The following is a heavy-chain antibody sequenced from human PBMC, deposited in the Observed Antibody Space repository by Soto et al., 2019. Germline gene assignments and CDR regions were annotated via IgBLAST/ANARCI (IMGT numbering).Heavy chain of an antibody. CDR2: IIPILGIA. CDR3: AREGNRGTVPMGDGY. D-gene: IGHD3-16*01. CDR1: GGTFSSYT. Sequence: QVQLVQSGAEVKKPGSSVKVSCKTSGGTFSSYTISWVRQAPGQGLEWMGRIIPILGIANYAQKFQGRVTITADKSTSTAYMELSSLRSEDTAVYYCAREGNRGTVPMGDGYWGQGTLVTVSS. V-gene: IGHV1-69*08. J-gene: IGHJ4*02.